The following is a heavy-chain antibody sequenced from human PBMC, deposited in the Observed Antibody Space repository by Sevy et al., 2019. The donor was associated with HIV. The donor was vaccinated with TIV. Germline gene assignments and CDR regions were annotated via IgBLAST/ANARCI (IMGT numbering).Heavy chain of an antibody. Sequence: LSLTCAASGFTFSGSAMHWVRQASGKGLEWVGRIRSKANSYATAYAASVKGRFTISRDDSKNTAYLQMNSLKTEDTAVYYCTRLGGGYCSGGSCYAYWGQGTLVTVSS. J-gene: IGHJ4*02. CDR2: IRSKANSYAT. CDR1: GFTFSGSA. CDR3: TRLGGGYCSGGSCYAY. D-gene: IGHD2-15*01. V-gene: IGHV3-73*01.